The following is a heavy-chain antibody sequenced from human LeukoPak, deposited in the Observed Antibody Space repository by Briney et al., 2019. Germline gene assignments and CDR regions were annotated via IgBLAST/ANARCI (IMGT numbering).Heavy chain of an antibody. V-gene: IGHV4-39*07. CDR2: IYYSGST. CDR3: ARDSSSSGLGV. J-gene: IGHJ4*02. Sequence: SETLSLTCTVSGGSISSSSYYWGWIRQPPGKGLEWIGSIYYSGSTYYNPSLKSRVTISVDTSKNQFSLKLSSVTAADTAVYYCARDSSSSGLGVWGQGTLVTVSS. CDR1: GGSISSSSYY. D-gene: IGHD6-6*01.